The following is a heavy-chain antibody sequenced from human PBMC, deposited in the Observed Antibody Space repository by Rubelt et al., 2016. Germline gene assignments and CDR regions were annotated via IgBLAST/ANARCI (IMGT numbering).Heavy chain of an antibody. CDR1: GDSISTLGYY. V-gene: IGHV4-39*01. Sequence: QLQLQESGPGLVKPSETLFLTCNVSGDSISTLGYYWGWIRQSPGKGLEWIGSVYYSGTTYKNPSLTSRATISVDTAKDQFPLGLNSVAAADTAVYYGARIDIVVVPSATFDHWGQGTLVTVSS. CDR3: ARIDIVVVPSATFDH. D-gene: IGHD2-2*01. J-gene: IGHJ4*02. CDR2: VYYSGTT.